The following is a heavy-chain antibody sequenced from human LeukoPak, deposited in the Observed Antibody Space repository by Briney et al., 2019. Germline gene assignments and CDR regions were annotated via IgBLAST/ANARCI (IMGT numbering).Heavy chain of an antibody. J-gene: IGHJ4*02. V-gene: IGHV3-20*04. D-gene: IGHD3-10*01. CDR2: INWNGGST. Sequence: GGSLRLSCAASGFTFDDYGMSWVRQAPGKGLEWVSGINWNGGSTGYAGSVKGRFTISRDNAKNSLYLQMNNLRTDDMALYYCAKSGSYSSPYYFDYWGQGTLVTVSS. CDR3: AKSGSYSSPYYFDY. CDR1: GFTFDDYG.